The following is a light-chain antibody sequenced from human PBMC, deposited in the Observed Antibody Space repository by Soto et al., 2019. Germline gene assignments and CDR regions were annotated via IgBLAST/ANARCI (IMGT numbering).Light chain of an antibody. Sequence: TQMTQSPLSLSASVGEKIIITCRASRDVGSDVSWYQQKPGQAPKLVIYAASNLYTGVPSRFSGRRSGTEFTLTISSLQPEDFASYYCLQDYGDSWTFGQGSKVEIE. CDR2: AAS. J-gene: IGKJ1*01. V-gene: IGKV1-6*01. CDR3: LQDYGDSWT. CDR1: RDVGSD.